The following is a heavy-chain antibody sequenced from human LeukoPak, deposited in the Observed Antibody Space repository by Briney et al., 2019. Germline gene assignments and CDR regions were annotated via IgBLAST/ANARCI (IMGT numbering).Heavy chain of an antibody. CDR3: ARDSTPYYYDSSGYCFDY. V-gene: IGHV1-69*13. CDR1: GYTFTSYG. Sequence: GASVKVSCKASGYTFTSYGITWVRQAPGQGLEWMGGIIPIFGTANYAQKFQGRVTITADESTSTAYMELSSLRSEDTAVYYCARDSTPYYYDSSGYCFDYWGQGTLVTVSS. CDR2: IIPIFGTA. D-gene: IGHD3-22*01. J-gene: IGHJ4*02.